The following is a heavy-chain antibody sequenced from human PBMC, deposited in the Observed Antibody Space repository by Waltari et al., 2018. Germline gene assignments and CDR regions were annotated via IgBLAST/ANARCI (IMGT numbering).Heavy chain of an antibody. CDR2: ISSSGSTI. D-gene: IGHD6-6*01. CDR1: TFSRYE. CDR3: AREYSSSSYYYGMDV. J-gene: IGHJ6*02. V-gene: IGHV3-48*03. Sequence: TFSRYEMNWVRQAPGKGLEWVSYISSSGSTIYYADSVKGRFTISRDNAKNSLYLQMNSLRAEDTAVYYCAREYSSSSYYYGMDVWGQGTTVTVSS.